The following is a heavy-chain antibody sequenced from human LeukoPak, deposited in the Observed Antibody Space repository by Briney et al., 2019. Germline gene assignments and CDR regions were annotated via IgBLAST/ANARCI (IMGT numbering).Heavy chain of an antibody. Sequence: ASVKVSCKTSGYTFTTYVINWVRQAPGQGLEWMGRINPNSGGTNYAQKFQGRVTMTRDTSISTAYMELSRLRSDDTAVYYCAREVGDGYNYVHYYYGMDVWGQGTTVTVSS. D-gene: IGHD5-12*01. CDR2: INPNSGGT. CDR3: AREVGDGYNYVHYYYGMDV. V-gene: IGHV1-2*06. J-gene: IGHJ6*02. CDR1: GYTFTTYV.